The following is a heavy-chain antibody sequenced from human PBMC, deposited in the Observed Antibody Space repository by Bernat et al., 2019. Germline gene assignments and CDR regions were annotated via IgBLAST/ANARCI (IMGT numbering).Heavy chain of an antibody. D-gene: IGHD4-17*01. CDR1: GFTFDDYG. V-gene: IGHV3-20*04. J-gene: IGHJ6*02. CDR3: ARVNGGNYYYCGMDV. Sequence: EVQLVESGGGVVRPGGSLRLSCAASGFTFDDYGMRWVRQAPGKGLEWVSGINWYGGSTGYADSVKGSFTISRHNAKKSPCLQINSLRAEDTALYYCARVNGGNYYYCGMDVWGQGTTVTVSS. CDR2: INWYGGST.